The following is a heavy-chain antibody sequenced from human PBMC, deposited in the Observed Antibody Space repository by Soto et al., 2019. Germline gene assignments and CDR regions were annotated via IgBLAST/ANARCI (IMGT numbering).Heavy chain of an antibody. CDR2: ISDRGQSV. CDR1: GFTFSSYA. V-gene: IGHV3-23*01. D-gene: IGHD1-20*01. Sequence: GGSLRLSCAASGFTFSSYAMSWVRQAPGKGLEWVSSISDRGQSVFFADSVKGRFTISRDNSNNTLYLQMNSLRADDTAVYYCAAPICPGGLVRGISFALWGQGTMVIASS. J-gene: IGHJ3*01. CDR3: AAPICPGGLVRGISFAL.